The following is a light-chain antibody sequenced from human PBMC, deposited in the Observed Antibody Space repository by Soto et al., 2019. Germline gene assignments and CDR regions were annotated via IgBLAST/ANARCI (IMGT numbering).Light chain of an antibody. J-gene: IGKJ1*01. CDR1: QSVSSSY. V-gene: IGKV3-20*01. Sequence: EIVLTQSPGTLSLSPGERATLSCRASQSVSSSYLAWYQQKPGQAPRLPIYGASSRATGIPDRFSGSGSGTDFTLTISRLEPEDFAVYYCQQYGSSPWTFGQGTKVDTK. CDR3: QQYGSSPWT. CDR2: GAS.